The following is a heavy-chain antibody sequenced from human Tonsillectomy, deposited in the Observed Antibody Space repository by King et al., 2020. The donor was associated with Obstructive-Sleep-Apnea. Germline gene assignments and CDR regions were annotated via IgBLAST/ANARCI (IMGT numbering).Heavy chain of an antibody. Sequence: VQLVESGGGLVQPGGSLRLSCAASGFTFNNHWMHWVRQTPGKGLVCVSRINTDGISTTYADSVKGRFTISRDNAKNTLYLQMNSLRAEDTAVYYCARHRRDGYNFDYWGQGTLVTVSS. V-gene: IGHV3-74*01. CDR1: GFTFNNHW. D-gene: IGHD5-24*01. CDR3: ARHRRDGYNFDY. J-gene: IGHJ4*02. CDR2: INTDGIST.